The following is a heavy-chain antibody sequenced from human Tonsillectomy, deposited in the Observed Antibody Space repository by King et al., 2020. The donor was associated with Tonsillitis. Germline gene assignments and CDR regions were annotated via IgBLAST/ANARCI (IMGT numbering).Heavy chain of an antibody. CDR1: GFTFDDYA. CDR2: ISWNSGSI. D-gene: IGHD1-26*01. Sequence: DVQLVESGGGLVQPGRSLRLSCAASGFTFDDYAMYWVRQGPGKGLEWVSGISWNSGSIGYADSVKGRFTISRDNAKNSLYLQMNSLRPEDTALYYCAKGGRQSHSPYYYYYGMDVWGQGTTVTVSS. J-gene: IGHJ6*02. V-gene: IGHV3-9*01. CDR3: AKGGRQSHSPYYYYYGMDV.